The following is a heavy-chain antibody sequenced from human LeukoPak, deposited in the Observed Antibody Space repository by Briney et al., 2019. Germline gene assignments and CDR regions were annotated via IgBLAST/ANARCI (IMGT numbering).Heavy chain of an antibody. CDR2: IHYSGST. CDR1: GGSCSGYY. Sequence: PSETLSLTCAVFGGSCSGYYCTWIRQSPGKGLEWIGEIHYSGSTYYNPSLESRVTISFDTSKNQLSLRLSSVTAADTAVYYCTRLTDYDSSGYYYQGGAFDIWGQGTMVTVSS. J-gene: IGHJ3*02. CDR3: TRLTDYDSSGYYYQGGAFDI. V-gene: IGHV4-34*01. D-gene: IGHD3-22*01.